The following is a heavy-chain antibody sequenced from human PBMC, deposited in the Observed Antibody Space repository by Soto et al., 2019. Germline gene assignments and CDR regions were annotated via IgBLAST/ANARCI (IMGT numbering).Heavy chain of an antibody. CDR3: ARGRSYSHYYYYGMDV. CDR2: INHSGST. D-gene: IGHD2-21*01. V-gene: IGHV4-34*01. CDR1: GGSFSGYY. Sequence: TLSLTCAVYGGSFSGYYWSWIRQPPGKGLEWIGEINHSGSTNYNPSLKSRVTISVDTSKNQFSLKLSSVTAADTAVYYCARGRSYSHYYYYGMDVSGQGTTVPVSS. J-gene: IGHJ6*02.